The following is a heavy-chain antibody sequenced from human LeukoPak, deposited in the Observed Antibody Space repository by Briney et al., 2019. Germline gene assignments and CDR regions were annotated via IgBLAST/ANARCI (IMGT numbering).Heavy chain of an antibody. Sequence: PSETLSLTCTVSGGSITSYYWSWFRQPPGKGPEFIGYIFYTGSTNYNPSLTSRVTISVDTSKNQFSLKLSSVTAADTAVYYCARDSGTTGEVKFDPWGQGTLVTVSS. D-gene: IGHD3-10*01. CDR2: IFYTGST. V-gene: IGHV4-59*01. CDR3: ARDSGTTGEVKFDP. CDR1: GGSITSYY. J-gene: IGHJ5*02.